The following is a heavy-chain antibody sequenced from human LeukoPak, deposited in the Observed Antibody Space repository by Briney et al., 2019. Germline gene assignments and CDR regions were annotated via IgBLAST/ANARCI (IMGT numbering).Heavy chain of an antibody. CDR3: ARDWHYDFWSGYYGYYYYGMDV. CDR2: MNPNSGNT. D-gene: IGHD3-3*01. V-gene: IGHV1-8*01. J-gene: IGHJ6*02. CDR1: VYTFTSYD. Sequence: ASVKVSCKASVYTFTSYDINWVRQATGQGLEWMGWMNPNSGNTGYAQKFQGRVTMTRNTSISTAYMELSSLRSEDTAVYYCARDWHYDFWSGYYGYYYYGMDVWGQGTTVTVSS.